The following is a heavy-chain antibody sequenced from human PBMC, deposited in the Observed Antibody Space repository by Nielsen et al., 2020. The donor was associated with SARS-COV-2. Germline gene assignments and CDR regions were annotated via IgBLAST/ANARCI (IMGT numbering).Heavy chain of an antibody. Sequence: GESLKISCAASGFTFSSYGMHWVRQAPGKGLEWVAVISYDGSNKYYADSVKGRFTISRDNAKNTLYLQMNSLRAEDTAVYYCARLYSSSWNDAFDIWGQGTMVTVSS. CDR2: ISYDGSNK. D-gene: IGHD6-13*01. CDR3: ARLYSSSWNDAFDI. J-gene: IGHJ3*02. CDR1: GFTFSSYG. V-gene: IGHV3-30*03.